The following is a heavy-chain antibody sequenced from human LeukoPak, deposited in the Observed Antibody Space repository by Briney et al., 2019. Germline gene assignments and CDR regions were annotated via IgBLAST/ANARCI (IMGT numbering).Heavy chain of an antibody. CDR2: INPSGSST. Sequence: ASVKVSCKASGYTFTSYYMHWVRQAPGQGLEWMGLINPSGSSTSYAQKFQGRLSLTRDMSTSTDYMELSSLRSDDTAVYYCARMIVVVVPVNYYYYMDVWGKGTTVTVSS. D-gene: IGHD2-15*01. CDR3: ARMIVVVVPVNYYYYMDV. J-gene: IGHJ6*03. V-gene: IGHV1-46*01. CDR1: GYTFTSYY.